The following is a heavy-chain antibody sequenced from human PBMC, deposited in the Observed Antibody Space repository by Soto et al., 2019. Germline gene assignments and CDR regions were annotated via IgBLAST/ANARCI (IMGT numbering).Heavy chain of an antibody. CDR1: GGSISSSNW. CDR3: ARDYMVRGVMRWFDP. V-gene: IGHV4-4*02. CDR2: IYHSGST. D-gene: IGHD3-10*01. J-gene: IGHJ5*02. Sequence: QVQLQESGPGLVKPSGTLSLTCAVSGGSISSSNWWSWVRQPPGKGLEWIGEIYHSGSTNYNPSPKSRVTISVDKSNNQFSLKLSSVTAAATAVYYCARDYMVRGVMRWFDPWGQGTLVTVSS.